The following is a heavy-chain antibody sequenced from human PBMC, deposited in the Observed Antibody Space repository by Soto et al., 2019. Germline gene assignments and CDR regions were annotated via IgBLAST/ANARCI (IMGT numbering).Heavy chain of an antibody. CDR3: VFPSSGKYFFDY. J-gene: IGHJ4*02. CDR2: IGADGVTT. D-gene: IGHD3-22*01. Sequence: DVQLLESGAGLVQPGGSLRLSCAASGFTFRNSVMNWVRQAPGKGLEWVSAIGADGVTTYYVDSVKGRFTVSRDSSKNTLYLQMNSLRAEDTAVYYCVFPSSGKYFFDYWGQGALVTVSS. V-gene: IGHV3-23*01. CDR1: GFTFRNSV.